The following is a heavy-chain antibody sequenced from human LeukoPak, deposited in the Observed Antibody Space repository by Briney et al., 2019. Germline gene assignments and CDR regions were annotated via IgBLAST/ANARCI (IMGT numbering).Heavy chain of an antibody. CDR1: GYSFTGYF. Sequence: VASVKVSCKASGYSFTGYFMQWVRQAPGQGLEWMGWINPNSGATNYAQKFQGRVTMTRDTSISTAYMELSRLRSDDAAVYYCARRFYYAMDVWGQGTTVTVSS. CDR3: ARRFYYAMDV. J-gene: IGHJ6*02. D-gene: IGHD3-16*01. CDR2: INPNSGAT. V-gene: IGHV1-2*02.